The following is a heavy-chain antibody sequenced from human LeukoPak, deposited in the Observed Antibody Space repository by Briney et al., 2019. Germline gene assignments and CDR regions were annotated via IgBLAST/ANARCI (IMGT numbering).Heavy chain of an antibody. CDR1: GFTFGDYA. D-gene: IGHD5-18*01. Sequence: GGSLRLSCTASGFTFGDYAMSWFRQAPGKGLEWVGFIRSKAYGGTTEYAASVKGRFTISRDDSKSIAYLQMNSLKTEDTAVYYCTRVSTHSYGTEGRLDYWGQGTLVTVSS. V-gene: IGHV3-49*03. J-gene: IGHJ4*02. CDR2: IRSKAYGGTT. CDR3: TRVSTHSYGTEGRLDY.